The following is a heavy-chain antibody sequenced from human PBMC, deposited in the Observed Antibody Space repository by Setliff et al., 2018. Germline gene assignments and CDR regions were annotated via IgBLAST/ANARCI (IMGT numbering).Heavy chain of an antibody. CDR1: GFTFTDYL. CDR2: INLNTGNI. D-gene: IGHD3-16*01. Sequence: ASVKVSCKASGFTFTDYLMNWTRQAPEQGLEWMGRINLNTGNIFYAQEFQGRVTLTRDTSISTAYMELTGLKYGDTAIYYCARDTLALGDITLFDYWGQGTLVTVSS. CDR3: ARDTLALGDITLFDY. J-gene: IGHJ4*02. V-gene: IGHV1-2*02.